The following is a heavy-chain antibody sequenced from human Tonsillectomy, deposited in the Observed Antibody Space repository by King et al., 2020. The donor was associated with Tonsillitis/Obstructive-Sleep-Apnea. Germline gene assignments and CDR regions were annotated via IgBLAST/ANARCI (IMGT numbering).Heavy chain of an antibody. D-gene: IGHD6-13*01. V-gene: IGHV3-33*01. CDR1: GFTFSSYG. Sequence: VQLVESGGGVVQPGRSLRLSCAASGFTFSSYGMHWVRQAPGKGLEWGAVIWYDGSKKYYADSVKGRLTISRDNSKNTLYLQMNSLRAEDTAVYYCARSGSSWVFDYWGQGTLVTVSS. CDR2: IWYDGSKK. J-gene: IGHJ4*02. CDR3: ARSGSSWVFDY.